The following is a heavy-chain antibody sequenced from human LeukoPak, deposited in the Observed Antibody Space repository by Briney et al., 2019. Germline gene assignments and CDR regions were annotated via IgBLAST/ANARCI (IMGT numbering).Heavy chain of an antibody. V-gene: IGHV3-23*01. CDR1: GFTFSSYA. CDR3: AKEGAYTVTTRWFDY. D-gene: IGHD4-11*01. CDR2: ISAGGGSA. J-gene: IGHJ4*02. Sequence: GSLRLSCAASGFTFSSYAMSWVRQAPGKGLEWVSAISAGGGSAFYADSVKGRFTISRDNSKNTLYLQMNSLRAEDTAVYYCAKEGAYTVTTRWFDYWGQGTLVTVSS.